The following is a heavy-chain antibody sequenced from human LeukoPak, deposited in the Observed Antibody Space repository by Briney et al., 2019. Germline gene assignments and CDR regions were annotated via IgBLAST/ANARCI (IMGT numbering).Heavy chain of an antibody. Sequence: PGESLRLSCIGSGFNFGDFAMSWVRQVPGRSPDFVSSISGTGKVVFYTDSVRGRATVSRDTSKSTLYLQLSKVRGDDTAVYYCDNGEWWGPGTQVVVSP. CDR2: ISGTGKVV. V-gene: IGHV3-23*01. J-gene: IGHJ4*02. CDR1: GFNFGDFA. CDR3: DNGEW. D-gene: IGHD3-3*01.